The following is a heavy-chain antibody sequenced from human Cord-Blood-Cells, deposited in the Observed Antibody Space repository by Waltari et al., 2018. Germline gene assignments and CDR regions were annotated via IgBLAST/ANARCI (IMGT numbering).Heavy chain of an antibody. CDR1: TFSSYA. CDR2: IIPIFGTA. CDR3: ARLGPEDSPFLNWFDP. Sequence: TFSSYAISWVRQAPGQGLEWMGGIIPIFGTANYAQKFQGRVTITADESTSTAYMELSSLRSEDTAVYYCARLGPEDSPFLNWFDPWGQGTLVTVSS. D-gene: IGHD3-22*01. V-gene: IGHV1-69*01. J-gene: IGHJ5*02.